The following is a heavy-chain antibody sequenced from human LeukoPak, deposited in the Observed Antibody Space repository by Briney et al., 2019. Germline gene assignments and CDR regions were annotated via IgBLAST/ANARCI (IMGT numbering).Heavy chain of an antibody. Sequence: GGSLRLSCATSGFTFSSYGIHWVRQAPGKGLEWVAFIRNDGSRENYADSVKGRFTISRDNSKNTLYLQINSLRPEDTGVYYCARHGLPDIVVVPAALRDYYYYYMDVWGKGTTVTVSS. CDR2: IRNDGSRE. V-gene: IGHV3-30*02. J-gene: IGHJ6*03. CDR3: ARHGLPDIVVVPAALRDYYYYYMDV. CDR1: GFTFSSYG. D-gene: IGHD2-2*01.